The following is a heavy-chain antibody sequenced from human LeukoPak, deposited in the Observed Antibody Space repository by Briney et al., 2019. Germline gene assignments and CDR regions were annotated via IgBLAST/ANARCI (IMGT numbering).Heavy chain of an antibody. CDR2: IKNKTNGGTT. V-gene: IGHV3-15*01. Sequence: GGSLRLSCAASGFIFSSAWMTWVRQAPGKGLEWVGNIKNKTNGGTTDYAAPVKGRFIISRDDSKNTLYLQMNSLRTEDTAVYYCARGLCSSTSCYQGPFDYWGQGMLVTVSS. D-gene: IGHD2-2*01. CDR3: ARGLCSSTSCYQGPFDY. J-gene: IGHJ4*02. CDR1: GFIFSSAW.